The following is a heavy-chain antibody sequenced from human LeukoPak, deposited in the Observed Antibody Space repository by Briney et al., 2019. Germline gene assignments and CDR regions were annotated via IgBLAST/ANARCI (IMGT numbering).Heavy chain of an antibody. D-gene: IGHD5-12*01. Sequence: GGSLRLSCAASGFTFSSYAMHWVRQAPGKGLEWVAVISYDGSNKYYADSMKGRFTISRDNSKNTLYLQMNSLRAEDTAVYYCARDPVKGYSGYDWTNWFDPWGQGTLVTVSS. CDR2: ISYDGSNK. V-gene: IGHV3-30-3*01. J-gene: IGHJ5*02. CDR1: GFTFSSYA. CDR3: ARDPVKGYSGYDWTNWFDP.